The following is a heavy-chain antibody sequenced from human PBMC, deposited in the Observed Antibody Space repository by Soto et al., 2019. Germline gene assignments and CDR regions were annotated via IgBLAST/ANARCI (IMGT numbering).Heavy chain of an antibody. J-gene: IGHJ6*02. CDR3: ARDLAGCSSTSCYALHYGMDV. Sequence: SVKVSCKASGFTFTSSAMQWVRQARGQRLEWIGWIVVGSGNTNYAQKFQERVTITRDMSTSTAYMELRSLRSDDTAVYYCARDLAGCSSTSCYALHYGMDVWGQGTTVTVSS. V-gene: IGHV1-58*02. CDR1: GFTFTSSA. D-gene: IGHD2-2*01. CDR2: IVVGSGNT.